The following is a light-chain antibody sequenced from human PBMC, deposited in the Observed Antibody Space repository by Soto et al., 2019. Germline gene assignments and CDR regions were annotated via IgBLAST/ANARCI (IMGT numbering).Light chain of an antibody. CDR1: SSDVGKYNL. CDR2: EGT. Sequence: QSALTQPASVSGSPGQSITISCTGTSSDVGKYNLVSWYQQHPDKAPQLMIYEGTKRPSGISNRFSGSKSGNTASLTISGLQAEDEADYYCCSYSSSNTLIFGGGTKLTVL. CDR3: CSYSSSNTLI. J-gene: IGLJ2*01. V-gene: IGLV2-23*01.